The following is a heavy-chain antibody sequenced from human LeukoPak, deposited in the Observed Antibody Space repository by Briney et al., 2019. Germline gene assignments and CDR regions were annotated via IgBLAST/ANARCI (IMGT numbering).Heavy chain of an antibody. V-gene: IGHV4-34*01. D-gene: IGHD3-10*01. CDR1: GGSFSGYY. J-gene: IGHJ4*02. Sequence: SETLSLTCAVYGGSFSGYYWNWIRQPPGKGLEWIGEISHSRSTNYNPSLKSRVTISVDTSKNQFPLKLSSVTAADTAVYYCARRSSRYYGSRSYRKYYFDYWGQGTLVTVSS. CDR2: ISHSRST. CDR3: ARRSSRYYGSRSYRKYYFDY.